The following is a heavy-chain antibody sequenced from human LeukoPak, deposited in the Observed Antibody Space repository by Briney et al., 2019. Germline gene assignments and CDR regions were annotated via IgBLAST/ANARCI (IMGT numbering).Heavy chain of an antibody. V-gene: IGHV3-33*01. J-gene: IGHJ3*02. CDR3: ARVRPDDYWAFDI. D-gene: IGHD4-11*01. Sequence: PGGSLRLSCAASGFTFSSYGMHWVRQAPGKGLEWVAVIWYDGSNKYYADSVKGRFTISRDNSKNTLYLQMNSLRAEDTAVYYCARVRPDDYWAFDIWGQGTMVTVSS. CDR1: GFTFSSYG. CDR2: IWYDGSNK.